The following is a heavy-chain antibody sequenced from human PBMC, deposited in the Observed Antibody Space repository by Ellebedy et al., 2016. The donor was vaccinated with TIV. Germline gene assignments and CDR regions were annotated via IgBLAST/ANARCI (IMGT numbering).Heavy chain of an antibody. CDR2: TYLGGST. Sequence: MPSETLSLTCSVSGDSISTTGYYWGWVRQPPGKGLEWIGMTYLGGSTYYSTSFKSRVTISVDTSKNHFSLLLTSVTAADTAVYFYARLEAMTTPGTPFFDSWGLGTLVTVS. CDR1: GDSISTTGYY. V-gene: IGHV4-39*01. CDR3: ARLEAMTTPGTPFFDS. J-gene: IGHJ4*02. D-gene: IGHD1-1*01.